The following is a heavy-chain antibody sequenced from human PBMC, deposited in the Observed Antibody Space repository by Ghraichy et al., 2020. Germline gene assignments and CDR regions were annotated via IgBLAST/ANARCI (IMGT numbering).Heavy chain of an antibody. D-gene: IGHD5-12*01. J-gene: IGHJ6*02. CDR1: GGTFSSYA. CDR2: IIPIFGTA. V-gene: IGHV1-69*13. Sequence: SVKVSCKASGGTFSSYAISWVRQAPGQGLEWMGGIIPIFGTANYAQKFQGRVTITADESTSTAYMELSSLRSEDTAVYYCAREGYSGYHPLDVWGQGTTVTVSS. CDR3: AREGYSGYHPLDV.